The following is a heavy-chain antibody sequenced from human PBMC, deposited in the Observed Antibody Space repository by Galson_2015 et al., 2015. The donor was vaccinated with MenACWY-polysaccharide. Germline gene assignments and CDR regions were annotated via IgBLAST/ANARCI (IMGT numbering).Heavy chain of an antibody. J-gene: IGHJ4*02. CDR1: GDSISSGYY. V-gene: IGHV4-38-2*02. CDR3: TSGRLRWYPFDY. D-gene: IGHD4-23*01. Sequence: SETLSVTCNVSGDSISSGYYWGWIRQPPGKGLEWIGSIFHSGSTYRNPSLGSRLIISIDSSKNQLSLMLTSVTAADTAVYYCTSGRLRWYPFDYWGQGTLVTVSS. CDR2: IFHSGST.